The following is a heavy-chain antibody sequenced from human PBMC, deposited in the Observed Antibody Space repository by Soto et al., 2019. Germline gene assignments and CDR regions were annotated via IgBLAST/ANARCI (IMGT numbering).Heavy chain of an antibody. CDR3: ARDRPVYCSGGSCYSDYYYGMDV. CDR1: GGTFSGYA. Sequence: QVQLVQSGAEVKKPGSSVKVSCKASGGTFSGYAISWVRQAPGQGLEWMGGIIPIFGTANYAQKFQGRVTITADESTSTAYMELSSLRSEDTAVYYCARDRPVYCSGGSCYSDYYYGMDVWGQGTTVTVSS. J-gene: IGHJ6*02. D-gene: IGHD2-15*01. V-gene: IGHV1-69*12. CDR2: IIPIFGTA.